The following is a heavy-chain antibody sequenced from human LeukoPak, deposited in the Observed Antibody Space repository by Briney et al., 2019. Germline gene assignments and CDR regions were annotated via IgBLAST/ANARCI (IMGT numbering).Heavy chain of an antibody. CDR2: ISYDGSNK. Sequence: PGGSLRLSCAASGFTFGSYGMHWVRQAPGKGLEWVAVISYDGSNKYYADSVKGRFTISRDNSKNTLYLQMNSLRAEDTAVYYCAKDRGSSRYFDYWGQGTLVTVSS. CDR3: AKDRGSSRYFDY. D-gene: IGHD3-10*01. J-gene: IGHJ4*02. CDR1: GFTFGSYG. V-gene: IGHV3-30*18.